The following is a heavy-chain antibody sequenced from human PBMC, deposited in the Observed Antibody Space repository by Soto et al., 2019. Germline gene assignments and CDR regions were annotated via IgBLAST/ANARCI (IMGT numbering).Heavy chain of an antibody. CDR2: IYLGDSDT. CDR1: GYSFTNYW. V-gene: IGHV5-51*01. Sequence: EVQLVQSGAEVKKSGESLKISCKGSGYSFTNYWIAWVRQMPGKGLEWMGIIYLGDSDTRYSPSFQGQVTMSADKSTSTAYLQWSSLKASDSGIYYCARRRSYFDLWGRGTLVTVSS. J-gene: IGHJ2*01. CDR3: ARRRSYFDL.